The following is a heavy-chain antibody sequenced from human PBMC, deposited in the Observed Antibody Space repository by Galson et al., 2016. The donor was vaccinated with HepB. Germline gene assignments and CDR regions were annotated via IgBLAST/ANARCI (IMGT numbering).Heavy chain of an antibody. D-gene: IGHD1-26*01. J-gene: IGHJ4*02. CDR3: AGELDHSGSYLPAFDY. V-gene: IGHV5-51*01. CDR1: GYSFTGYW. CDR2: IYPGDSDT. Sequence: QSGAEVKKPGESLKISCKASGYSFTGYWIGWVRRRPGKGLEWMGIIYPGDSDTRYSPSFQGQVTISADKSITTAYLQWSSLKASDTAMYYCAGELDHSGSYLPAFDYWGQGTLVTVSS.